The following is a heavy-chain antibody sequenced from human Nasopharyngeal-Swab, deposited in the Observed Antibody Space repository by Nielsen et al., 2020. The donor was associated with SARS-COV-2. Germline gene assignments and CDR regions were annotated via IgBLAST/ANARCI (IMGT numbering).Heavy chain of an antibody. V-gene: IGHV4-39*07. CDR2: IYYSGST. D-gene: IGHD3-9*01. CDR3: ASGLAYYDILTGYQYDAFDI. J-gene: IGHJ3*02. Sequence: IRQPPGKGLEWVGSIYYSGSTYYNPSLKSRVIISVDTSKNQFSLKLSSVTAADTAVYYCASGLAYYDILTGYQYDAFDIWGQGTMVTVSS.